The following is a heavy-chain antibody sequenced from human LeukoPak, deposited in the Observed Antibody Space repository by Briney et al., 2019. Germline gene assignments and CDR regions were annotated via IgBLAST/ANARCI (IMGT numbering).Heavy chain of an antibody. CDR2: IWYDGSNK. V-gene: IGHV3-33*01. D-gene: IGHD3/OR15-3a*01. CDR1: GFTFSSYG. Sequence: PGGSLRLSFAASGFTFSSYGMHWVRQAPGKGLEWVAVIWYDGSNKYYVDSVKGRFTISRDNSKNTLYLQMNSLRAEDTAVYYCARDGLTQAYFDYWGQGTLVTVSS. CDR3: ARDGLTQAYFDY. J-gene: IGHJ4*02.